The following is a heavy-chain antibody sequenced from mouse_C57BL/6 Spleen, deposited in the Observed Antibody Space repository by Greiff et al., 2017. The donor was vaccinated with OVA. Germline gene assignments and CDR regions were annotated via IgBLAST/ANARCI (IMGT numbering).Heavy chain of an antibody. CDR1: GFTFSSYG. Sequence: EVKLVESGGDLVKPGGSLKLSCAASGFTFSSYGMSWVRQTPDKRLEWVATISSGGSYTYYPDSVKGRFTISRDNAKNTLYLQMSSLKSEDTAMYYCARQIYYDYFDYWGQGTTLTVSS. J-gene: IGHJ2*01. CDR2: ISSGGSYT. CDR3: ARQIYYDYFDY. V-gene: IGHV5-6*02. D-gene: IGHD2-4*01.